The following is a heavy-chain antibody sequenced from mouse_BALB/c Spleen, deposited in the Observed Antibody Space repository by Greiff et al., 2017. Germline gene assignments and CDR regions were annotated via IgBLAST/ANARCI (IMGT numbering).Heavy chain of an antibody. CDR1: GFTFSSYG. Sequence: EVKVVESGGDLVKPGGSLKLSCAASGFTFSSYGMSWVRQTPDKRLEWVATISSGGSYTYYPDSVKGRFTISRDNAKNTLYLQMSSLKSEDTAMYYCARQGYGYYRFAYWGQGTLVTVSA. CDR2: ISSGGSYT. V-gene: IGHV5-6*01. D-gene: IGHD2-3*01. J-gene: IGHJ3*01. CDR3: ARQGYGYYRFAY.